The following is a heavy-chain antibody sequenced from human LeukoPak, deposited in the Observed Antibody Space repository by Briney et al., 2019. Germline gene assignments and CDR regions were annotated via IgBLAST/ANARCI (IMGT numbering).Heavy chain of an antibody. CDR3: ARGEKGSSSGSINY. V-gene: IGHV4-61*02. D-gene: IGHD6-6*01. CDR2: MYTSGST. Sequence: SETLSLTCTVSGGSINSGTYYWSWIRQPAGKGLEWIGRMYTSGSTNYNPSLESRVTISVDTSKNQFSLKLSSVTAADTAVYYCARGEKGSSSGSINYWGQGTLVTVSS. CDR1: GGSINSGTYY. J-gene: IGHJ4*02.